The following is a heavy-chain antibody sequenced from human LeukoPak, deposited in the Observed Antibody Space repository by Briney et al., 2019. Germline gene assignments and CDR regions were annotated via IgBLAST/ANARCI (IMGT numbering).Heavy chain of an antibody. J-gene: IGHJ4*02. Sequence: PGGSLRLSCSGSGFTFSDYFMNWIRQTPGKGLEWISYISSSGGNIKYADSVQGRFTISRDNAKKSLYLQMNSLRAEDTAVYYCARDHYYSNYDWGQGTLVTVSS. CDR2: ISSSGGNI. V-gene: IGHV3-11*04. CDR3: ARDHYYSNYD. D-gene: IGHD4-11*01. CDR1: GFTFSDYF.